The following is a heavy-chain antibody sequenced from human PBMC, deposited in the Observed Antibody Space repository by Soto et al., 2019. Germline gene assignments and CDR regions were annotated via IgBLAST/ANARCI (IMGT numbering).Heavy chain of an antibody. Sequence: QLKLRRSGPGLGKPSATLSLTAPASGGPITNNRWWPWVGQAPGKGLERTGEKHDRGSTNYNLSRKSRATVSIDRSKSQFSLEMRAVTAADTAVYYCAGQWAAGYGAFDPWGQGTLVTVSS. J-gene: IGHJ5*02. CDR2: KHDRGST. D-gene: IGHD3-9*01. V-gene: IGHV4-4*02. CDR1: GGPITNNRW. CDR3: AGQWAAGYGAFDP.